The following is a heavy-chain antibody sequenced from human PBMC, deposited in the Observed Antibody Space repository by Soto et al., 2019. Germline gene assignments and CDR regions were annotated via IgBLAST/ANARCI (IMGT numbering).Heavy chain of an antibody. CDR2: ISSGGDT. Sequence: GGSLRLSCAPSGFTFTTYAMSWVRQAPGKGLEWVSSISSGGDTYYADSVKGRFTISRDSSKNTLYLQMNNLRAEDTATYYRAEDYSSGYYAFDIWGRGTMVTVSS. J-gene: IGHJ3*02. V-gene: IGHV3-23*01. D-gene: IGHD3-22*01. CDR1: GFTFTTYA. CDR3: AEDYSSGYYAFDI.